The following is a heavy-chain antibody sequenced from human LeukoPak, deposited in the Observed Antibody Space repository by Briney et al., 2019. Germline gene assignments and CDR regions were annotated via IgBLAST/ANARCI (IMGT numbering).Heavy chain of an antibody. Sequence: GGSLRLSCAASGFVFSNLGMTWVRQAPGKGLEWVSTTSAGGEDKHYADSVKGRFTISRDNSKNTLYLQMNTLRAEDTALYYCAKDVGFCSGDSCSFFDYWGQGDLVTVSS. D-gene: IGHD2-15*01. J-gene: IGHJ4*02. V-gene: IGHV3-23*01. CDR1: GFVFSNLG. CDR3: AKDVGFCSGDSCSFFDY. CDR2: TSAGGEDK.